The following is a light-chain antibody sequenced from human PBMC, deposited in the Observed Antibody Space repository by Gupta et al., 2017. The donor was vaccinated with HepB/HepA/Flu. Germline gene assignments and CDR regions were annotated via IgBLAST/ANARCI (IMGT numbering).Light chain of an antibody. CDR3: AAWDDSLNGLV. V-gene: IGLV1-36*01. CDR1: SSNIGNNA. J-gene: IGLJ2*01. CDR2: YDD. Sequence: QSALTHPPTVSETTQQGVPISCSRSSSNIGNNAVNWNQQLPGKAPKLLIYYDDLLPSGVADRFSGSRSGTSASLAISGLQSEDEADYYCAAWDDSLNGLVFGGGTKLTVL.